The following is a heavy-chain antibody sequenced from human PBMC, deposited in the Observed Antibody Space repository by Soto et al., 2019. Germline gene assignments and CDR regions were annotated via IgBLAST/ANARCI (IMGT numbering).Heavy chain of an antibody. Sequence: EVQLVESGGGLVKPGGSLRLSCAASGFKFSDAWMSWVRQAPGKGPEWVGRIKSRGSGGTTDYAAPVKGRFTISRDDSQNTLFLQMNSLKTEDTAVYYCSWSRSINYYFDSWGQGTLVIVSS. J-gene: IGHJ4*02. CDR3: SWSRSINYYFDS. CDR2: IKSRGSGGTT. CDR1: GFKFSDAW. V-gene: IGHV3-15*01. D-gene: IGHD3-3*01.